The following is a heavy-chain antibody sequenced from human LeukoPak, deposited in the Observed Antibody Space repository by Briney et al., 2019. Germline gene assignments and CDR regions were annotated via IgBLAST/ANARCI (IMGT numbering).Heavy chain of an antibody. J-gene: IGHJ4*02. V-gene: IGHV3-21*01. CDR3: ATPGGLDY. D-gene: IGHD2-15*01. CDR2: ISGTSDDI. CDR1: GFLFSRFT. Sequence: GSLRLSCAASGFLFSRFTMNWVRQTSGKGLEWVASISGTSDDIYYANSARGRFTISRDNAKNSLFLQMNSLTAEDTGVYYCATPGGLDYWGQGTLVTVSS.